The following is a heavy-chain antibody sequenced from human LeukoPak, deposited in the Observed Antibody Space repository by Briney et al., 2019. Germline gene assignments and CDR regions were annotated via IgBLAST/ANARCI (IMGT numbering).Heavy chain of an antibody. V-gene: IGHV3-21*01. CDR2: ISSSSSYI. J-gene: IGHJ5*02. Sequence: GGSLRLSCAASGFTFSSYSMNWVRQAPGKGLEWVSSISSSSSYIYYADSVKGRFTISRDNAKNSLYLQMNSLRAEDTAVYYCAREYSSSWYSGNWFDPWGQGTLVTVSS. D-gene: IGHD6-13*01. CDR3: AREYSSSWYSGNWFDP. CDR1: GFTFSSYS.